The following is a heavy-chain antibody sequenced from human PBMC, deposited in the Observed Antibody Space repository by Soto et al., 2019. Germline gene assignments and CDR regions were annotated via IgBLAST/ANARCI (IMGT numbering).Heavy chain of an antibody. V-gene: IGHV1-18*01. CDR3: ARDRYRGSGRPSNWFDP. J-gene: IGHJ5*02. Sequence: GASVKVSCKASGYTFTSYGISWVRQAPGQGLEWMGWISAYSGNTNYAQKLQGRVTMTTDTSTSTAYMELSRLRSDDTAVYYCARDRYRGSGRPSNWFDPWGQGTLVTVSS. CDR2: ISAYSGNT. D-gene: IGHD6-19*01. CDR1: GYTFTSYG.